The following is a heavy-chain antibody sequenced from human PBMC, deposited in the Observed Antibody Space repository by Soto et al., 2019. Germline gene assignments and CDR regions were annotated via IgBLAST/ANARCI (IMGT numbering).Heavy chain of an antibody. J-gene: IGHJ4*02. CDR3: ADSWLPTSY. D-gene: IGHD3-10*01. V-gene: IGHV3-74*01. CDR1: AFSFSHYC. CDR2: ISPDGRTT. Sequence: PGVSLRLSCAASAFSFSHYCMHWLRQAPGKGLVWISRISPDGRTTTYADSVKGRFTISRDNAKSSLYLQMNSLTVEDGAVYYCADSWLPTSYWGPGTLVTVSS.